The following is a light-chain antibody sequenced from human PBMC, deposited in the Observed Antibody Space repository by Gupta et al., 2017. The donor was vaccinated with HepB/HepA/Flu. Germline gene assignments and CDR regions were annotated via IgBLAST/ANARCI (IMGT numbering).Light chain of an antibody. CDR1: ALPKQY. J-gene: IGLJ3*02. Sequence: SSELPQPPSVSVSPGQPARITVSGGALPKQYAYWYQQKPGQAPVLVIYKDSERPAGIPERFSGSSSGTTVTLTISGVQAEDEADYYCQSADSSGTYPVFGGGTKLTVL. V-gene: IGLV3-25*03. CDR3: QSADSSGTYPV. CDR2: KDS.